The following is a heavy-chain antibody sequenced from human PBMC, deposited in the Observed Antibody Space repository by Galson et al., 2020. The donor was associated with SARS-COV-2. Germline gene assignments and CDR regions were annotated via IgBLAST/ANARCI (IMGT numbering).Heavy chain of an antibody. D-gene: IGHD5-12*01. CDR2: IYTSGST. CDR3: ARQVYGDGYNVRDGMDV. J-gene: IGHJ6*02. CDR1: GGSISSGSYY. Sequence: SETLSLTCTVSGGSISSGSYYWSWIRQPAGKGLEWIGRIYTSGSTNYNPSLKSRVTISVDTSKNQFSLKLSSVTAADTAVYYCARQVYGDGYNVRDGMDVWGQGTTVTVSS. V-gene: IGHV4-61*02.